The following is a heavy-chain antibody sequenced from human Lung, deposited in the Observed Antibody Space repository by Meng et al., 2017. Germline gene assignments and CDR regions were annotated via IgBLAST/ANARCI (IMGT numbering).Heavy chain of an antibody. Sequence: QVHPVQSGAQVKNPGALAKVFCKSSDYTFTGYGVSWVRQAPGQGLEWMAWLGAHDGDRSHAPRFQGRVTVTADRLTATSFMELRNLRYDDTAVYYCARGTPGRSYSDFWGQGTLVTVSS. CDR1: DYTFTGYG. D-gene: IGHD3-10*01. CDR2: LGAHDGDR. J-gene: IGHJ4*02. CDR3: ARGTPGRSYSDF. V-gene: IGHV1-18*04.